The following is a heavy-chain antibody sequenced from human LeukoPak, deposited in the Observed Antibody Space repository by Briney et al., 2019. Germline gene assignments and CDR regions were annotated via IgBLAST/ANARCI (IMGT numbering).Heavy chain of an antibody. J-gene: IGHJ6*02. CDR2: IIPILGIA. D-gene: IGHD5-12*01. CDR3: ARARGYSGYELGYYYGMDV. V-gene: IGHV1-69*04. CDR1: GYTFTSYG. Sequence: GASVKVSCKASGYTFTSYGISWVRQAPGQGLEWMGRIIPILGIANYAQKFQGRVTITADKSTSTAYMELSSLRSEDTAVYYCARARGYSGYELGYYYGMDVWGQGTTVTVSS.